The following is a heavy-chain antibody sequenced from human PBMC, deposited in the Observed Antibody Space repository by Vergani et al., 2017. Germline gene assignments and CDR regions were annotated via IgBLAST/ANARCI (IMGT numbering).Heavy chain of an antibody. Sequence: QLQLQESGPGLVKPSETLSLTCTVSGGSISSSSYYWGWIRQPPGKGLEWIGSIYYSGSTYYNPSLTSRVTISVDTSKNQFSLTLSSVTAADTAVYYCARERVVPAARHQNPVYYMDVWGKGTTVTVSS. D-gene: IGHD2-2*01. V-gene: IGHV4-39*07. CDR2: IYYSGST. CDR3: ARERVVPAARHQNPVYYMDV. CDR1: GGSISSSSYY. J-gene: IGHJ6*03.